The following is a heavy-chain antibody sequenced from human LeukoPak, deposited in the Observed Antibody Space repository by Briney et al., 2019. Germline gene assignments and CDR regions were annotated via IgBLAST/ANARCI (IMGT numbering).Heavy chain of an antibody. J-gene: IGHJ6*02. V-gene: IGHV3-30*18. CDR3: AKEMYDYYYGMDV. CDR1: GFTFSSYG. Sequence: PGGSLRLSCAASGFTFSSYGMHWVRQAPGKGLEWVAVISYDGGNKYYADSVKGRFTISRDNSKNTLYLQMNSLRAEDTAVYYCAKEMYDYYYGMDVWGQGTTVTVSS. CDR2: ISYDGGNK.